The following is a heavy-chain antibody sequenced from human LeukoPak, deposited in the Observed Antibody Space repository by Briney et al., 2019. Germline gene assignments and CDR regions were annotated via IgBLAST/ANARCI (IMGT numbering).Heavy chain of an antibody. D-gene: IGHD2-21*01. J-gene: IGHJ4*02. Sequence: GGPLRLSCAASGFTVSSNYMSWVRQAPGKGLEWVSYISSSGSTICYADSVRGRFTISRDNSKNTLYLQMNSLRVEDAAVYYCARAPVTSCRGAYCYPFDYWGQGTLVTVSS. CDR2: ISSSGSTI. CDR3: ARAPVTSCRGAYCYPFDY. CDR1: GFTVSSNY. V-gene: IGHV3-11*01.